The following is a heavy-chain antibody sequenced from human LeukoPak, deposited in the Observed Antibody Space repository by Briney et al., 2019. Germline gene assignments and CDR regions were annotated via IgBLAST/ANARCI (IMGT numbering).Heavy chain of an antibody. D-gene: IGHD6-13*01. J-gene: IGHJ4*02. CDR3: ARVAAAGTMSLYYFDY. CDR2: IYYSGST. Sequence: SETLSLTCTVSGGSISSYYWSWIRQPPGKGLEWIGYIYYSGSTNYNPSLKSRVTISVDTSKNQFSLKLSSVTAADTAVYYCARVAAAGTMSLYYFDYWGQGTLVTVSS. V-gene: IGHV4-59*01. CDR1: GGSISSYY.